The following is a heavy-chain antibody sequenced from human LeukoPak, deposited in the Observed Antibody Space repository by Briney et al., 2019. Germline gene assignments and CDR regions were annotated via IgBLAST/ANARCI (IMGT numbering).Heavy chain of an antibody. V-gene: IGHV4-34*01. CDR3: ARDVSFDY. Sequence: SETLSLTCAVYGGSFSGYYWSWIRQPPGKGPEWIGEINHSGSTNYNPSLKSRVTISVDTSKNQFSLKLSSVTAADTAVYYCARDVSFDYWGQGTLVTVSS. J-gene: IGHJ4*02. CDR2: INHSGST. CDR1: GGSFSGYY.